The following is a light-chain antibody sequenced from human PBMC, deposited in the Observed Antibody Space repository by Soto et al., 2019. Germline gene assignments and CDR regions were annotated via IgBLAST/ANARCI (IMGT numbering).Light chain of an antibody. J-gene: IGLJ3*02. Sequence: QSVLTQPPSVSGAPGQRVTISCTGSSSNIGAGYDVHWYQQLPETAPKLLIYGNSNRPSGVPDRFSGSKSGTSASLAITGLQAEDEADYYCQSYDSSLRGVFGGGTQLTVL. CDR2: GNS. V-gene: IGLV1-40*01. CDR1: SSNIGAGYD. CDR3: QSYDSSLRGV.